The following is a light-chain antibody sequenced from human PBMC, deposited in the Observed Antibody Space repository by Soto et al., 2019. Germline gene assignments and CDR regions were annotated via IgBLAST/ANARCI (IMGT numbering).Light chain of an antibody. J-gene: IGLJ2*01. V-gene: IGLV2-8*01. CDR2: EVS. CDR1: SSDVGGYNY. CDR3: SSYGGGNTLL. Sequence: QSVLTQPPSASGSPGQSVTISCTGTSSDVGGYNYVSWYQQHPGEAPKVMIYEVSKRPSGVPDRFSGSKSGNTASLTVSGLQAEDKADNYCSSYGGGNTLLFAEGTNLTVL.